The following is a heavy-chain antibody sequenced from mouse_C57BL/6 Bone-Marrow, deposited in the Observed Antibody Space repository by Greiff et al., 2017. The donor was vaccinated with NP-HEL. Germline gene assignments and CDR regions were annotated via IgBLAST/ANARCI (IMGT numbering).Heavy chain of an antibody. V-gene: IGHV1-64*01. CDR1: GYTFTSYW. CDR3: ARGLLWLRRRDYYAMDY. J-gene: IGHJ4*01. D-gene: IGHD2-2*01. Sequence: QVQLQQPGAELVKPGASVKLSCKASGYTFTSYWMHWVKQRPGQGLEWIGMIHPNSGSTNYNEKFKSKATLTVDKSSSTAYMQPSSLTSEDSAVYYCARGLLWLRRRDYYAMDYWGQGTSVTVSS. CDR2: IHPNSGST.